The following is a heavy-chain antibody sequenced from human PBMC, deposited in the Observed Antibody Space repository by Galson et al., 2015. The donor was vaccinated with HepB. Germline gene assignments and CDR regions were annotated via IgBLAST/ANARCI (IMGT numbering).Heavy chain of an antibody. D-gene: IGHD2-2*01. CDR3: ARRSRYCSPSSCSDFDY. V-gene: IGHV4-39*01. Sequence: ETLSLTCTLSGGSISSSTYYWGWIRQPPGQGLAWIGSSHYTGYTYYNPSLKSRVTISVDTSKNQFSLRLSSVTAADTAVYYCARRSRYCSPSSCSDFDYWGQGTLVTVSS. CDR1: GGSISSSTYY. CDR2: SHYTGYT. J-gene: IGHJ4*02.